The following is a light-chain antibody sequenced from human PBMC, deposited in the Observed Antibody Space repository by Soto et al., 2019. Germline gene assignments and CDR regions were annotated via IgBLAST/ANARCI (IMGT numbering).Light chain of an antibody. CDR2: NTN. CDR3: LLSYSGARVWV. V-gene: IGLV7-46*01. CDR1: TGAVTGSHY. J-gene: IGLJ3*02. Sequence: QAVVTQEPSLTVSPGGTVTLTCGSSTGAVTGSHYPYWLQQKPGQGPRTLIYNTNNKQSWTPARFSGSLLGGKAALTLSGAQPDDEADYYCLLSYSGARVWVFGGGTNVTVL.